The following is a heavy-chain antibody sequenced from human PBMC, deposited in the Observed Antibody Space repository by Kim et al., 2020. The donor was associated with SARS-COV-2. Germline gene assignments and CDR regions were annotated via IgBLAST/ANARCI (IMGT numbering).Heavy chain of an antibody. V-gene: IGHV4-39*01. Sequence: PALKSRVTISVDTSKNQFSLKLSSVTAADTAVYYCARHSGYSYGPYYFDYWGQGTLVTVSS. J-gene: IGHJ4*02. CDR3: ARHSGYSYGPYYFDY. D-gene: IGHD5-18*01.